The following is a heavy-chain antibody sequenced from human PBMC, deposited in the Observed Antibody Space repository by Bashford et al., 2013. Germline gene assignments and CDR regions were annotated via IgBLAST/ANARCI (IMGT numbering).Heavy chain of an antibody. CDR1: GGTLSSYA. J-gene: IGHJ4*02. D-gene: IGHD3-3*01. V-gene: IGHV1-69*13. CDR2: TIPIVGTP. CDR3: ARRSLVATIFGYYFDY. Sequence: SVKVSCKASGGTLSSYALSWVRQAPGQGPEWMGGTIPIVGTPQYAQKFQGRVTITADESTSTAYMELSSLRSEDTAVYYCARRSLVATIFGYYFDYWGQGTLVTVSS.